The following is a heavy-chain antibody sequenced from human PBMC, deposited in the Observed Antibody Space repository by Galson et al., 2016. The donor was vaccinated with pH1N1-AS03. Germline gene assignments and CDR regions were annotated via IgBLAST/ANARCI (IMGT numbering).Heavy chain of an antibody. CDR2: ISGSGEGT. V-gene: IGHV3-23*01. J-gene: IGHJ6*02. Sequence: SLRLSCAASGFTFSNCGMSWVRQAPGKGLEWVAGISGSGEGTYYLDSGKGRFTISRDNSKNTVYLQMNSLRVEDTAVYYCAKEGPPALLFYYAMDVWGHGTTVTV. CDR1: GFTFSNCG. D-gene: IGHD2-2*01. CDR3: AKEGPPALLFYYAMDV.